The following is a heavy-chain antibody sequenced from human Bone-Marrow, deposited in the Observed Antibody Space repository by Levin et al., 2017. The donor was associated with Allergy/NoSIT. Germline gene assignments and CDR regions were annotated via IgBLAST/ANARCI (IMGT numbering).Heavy chain of an antibody. CDR3: AGDYYTSGSTFYYYYYMDV. CDR1: GGSFSSYG. Sequence: KISCKASGGSFSSYGISWVRQAPGQGLEWMGGIIPTVDTTNYAQKFQGRVTITADKSTSTVYMELSSLRSEDSAVYYCAGDYYTSGSTFYYYYYMDVWGKGTTVTVSS. CDR2: IIPTVDTT. V-gene: IGHV1-69*06. D-gene: IGHD3-10*01. J-gene: IGHJ6*03.